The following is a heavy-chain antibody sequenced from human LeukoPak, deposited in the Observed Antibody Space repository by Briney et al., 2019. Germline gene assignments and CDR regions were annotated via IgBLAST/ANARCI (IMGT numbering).Heavy chain of an antibody. CDR1: GFTFSSYA. CDR2: ISYDVSNK. D-gene: IGHD2-2*01. CDR3: AREFREGVPSLGIEPYAEYFQH. J-gene: IGHJ1*01. V-gene: IGHV3-30*04. Sequence: GGSLRLSCAASGFTFSSYAMHWDRHAPGKGLEWVAVISYDVSNKYYADSVKGRFTISRDNSKNTLYLQMNSLRAEDTAVYYCAREFREGVPSLGIEPYAEYFQHWGQGTLVTVSS.